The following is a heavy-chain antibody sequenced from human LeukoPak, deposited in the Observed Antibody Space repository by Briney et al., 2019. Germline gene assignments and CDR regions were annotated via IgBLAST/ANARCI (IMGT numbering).Heavy chain of an antibody. D-gene: IGHD6-19*01. CDR1: GFTFSNAW. CDR2: ISGSGGST. Sequence: GGSLRLSCAASGFTFSNAWMNWVRQAPGKGLEWVSAISGSGGSTYYADSVKGRFTISRDNSKNTLYLQMNSLRVEDTAVYYCAKQPGIAVAGRFDYWGQGTLVTVSS. CDR3: AKQPGIAVAGRFDY. J-gene: IGHJ4*02. V-gene: IGHV3-23*01.